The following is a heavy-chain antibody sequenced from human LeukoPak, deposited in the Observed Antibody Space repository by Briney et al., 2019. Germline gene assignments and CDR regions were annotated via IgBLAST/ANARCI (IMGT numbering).Heavy chain of an antibody. CDR1: GFTFKSYS. J-gene: IGHJ4*02. D-gene: IGHD1-26*01. CDR3: AKDYRYSGSWDYFDY. V-gene: IGHV3-30-3*01. CDR2: ISYDGSNK. Sequence: GGSLRLSCAASGFTFKSYSMHWVRQAPGKGLEWVAVISYDGSNKYYADSVKGRFTISRDNSKNTLYLQMDSLRAEDTAIYSCAKDYRYSGSWDYFDYWGQGTLVTVSS.